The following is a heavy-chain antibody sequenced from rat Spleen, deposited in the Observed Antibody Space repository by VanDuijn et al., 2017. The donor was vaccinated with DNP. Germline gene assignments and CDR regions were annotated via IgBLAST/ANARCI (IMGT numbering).Heavy chain of an antibody. CDR1: GLTFSDYN. J-gene: IGHJ2*01. D-gene: IGHD1-11*01. CDR3: TTDFERGY. Sequence: EVQLVESGGGLVQPGRSLKLSCTASGLTFSDYNMAWVHQAPKKGLEWVATISYDGGRTYYRDSVKGRFTISRDNAKSSLYLQMNSLRSEDTATFYCTTDFERGYWGQGVMVTVSS. CDR2: ISYDGGRT. V-gene: IGHV5-20*01.